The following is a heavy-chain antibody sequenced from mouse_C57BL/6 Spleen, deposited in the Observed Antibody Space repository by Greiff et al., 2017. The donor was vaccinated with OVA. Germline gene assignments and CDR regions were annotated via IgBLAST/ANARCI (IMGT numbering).Heavy chain of an antibody. D-gene: IGHD2-1*01. J-gene: IGHJ1*03. CDR3: ARERNYGNYVGYFDV. CDR1: GFTFSDYF. CDR2: INYDGSST. Sequence: EVQVVESEGGLVQPGSSMKLSCTASGFTFSDYFMAWVRQVPEKGLEWVANINYDGSSTYYLDSLKSRFIISRDNAKNILYLQMSSLKSEDTATYYCARERNYGNYVGYFDVWGTGTTVTVSS. V-gene: IGHV5-16*01.